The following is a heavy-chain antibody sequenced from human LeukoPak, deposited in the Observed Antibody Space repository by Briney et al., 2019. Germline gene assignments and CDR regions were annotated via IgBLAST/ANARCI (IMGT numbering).Heavy chain of an antibody. V-gene: IGHV3-74*01. CDR1: GFTFSSYW. CDR3: ASFWGQWLVPLDY. J-gene: IGHJ4*02. Sequence: GGSLRLSCAVSGFTFSSYWMHWVRQAPGKGLVWVSLIRTDESSTTYADSVKGRFTISRDNAKNSLYLQMNSLRADDTAVYYCASFWGQWLVPLDYWGQGTLVTVSS. CDR2: IRTDESST. D-gene: IGHD6-19*01.